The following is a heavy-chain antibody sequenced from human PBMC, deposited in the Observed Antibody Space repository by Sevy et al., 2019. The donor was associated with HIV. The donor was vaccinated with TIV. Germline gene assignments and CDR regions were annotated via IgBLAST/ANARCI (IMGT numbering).Heavy chain of an antibody. Sequence: GGSLRLSCAASGFTFSSYGMHWVRQAPGKGLEWVAAISYDGSNKYYADSVKGRFTISRDNSKNTLYLQMNSLRAEDTAVYYCAKNQVYCSGGSCYSADDFFDYWGQGTLVTVSS. V-gene: IGHV3-30*18. D-gene: IGHD2-15*01. CDR1: GFTFSSYG. CDR3: AKNQVYCSGGSCYSADDFFDY. CDR2: ISYDGSNK. J-gene: IGHJ4*02.